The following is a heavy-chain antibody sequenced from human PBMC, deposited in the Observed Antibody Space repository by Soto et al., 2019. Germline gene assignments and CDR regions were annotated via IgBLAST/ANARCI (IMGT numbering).Heavy chain of an antibody. CDR2: IYWDDDE. V-gene: IGHV2-5*02. CDR1: GFSLSTSGMG. Sequence: QITLKESGPTLVKPTQTLTLTCTFSGFSLSTSGMGVGWIRQPPGKALEWLAIIYWDDDERYSPSLKNRLTXTXXTSKNQVVLTMTNIGPVDTATSYCAPRPPGQAFDVWGQGTMVTVSS. CDR3: APRPPGQAFDV. J-gene: IGHJ3*01.